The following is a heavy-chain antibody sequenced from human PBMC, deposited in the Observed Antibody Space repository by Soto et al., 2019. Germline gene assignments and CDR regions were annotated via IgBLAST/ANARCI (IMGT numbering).Heavy chain of an antibody. Sequence: GGSLRLSCSASGFTFSGSAMHWVRQAPGKGLEWVSYISSSGSTIYYADSVKGRFTISRDNAKNSLYLQMNSLRDDDTAVYYCARGRGYCGGTNCYLDYWGQGALVTVSS. CDR1: GFTFSGSA. CDR3: ARGRGYCGGTNCYLDY. V-gene: IGHV3-48*02. D-gene: IGHD2-21*01. CDR2: ISSSGSTI. J-gene: IGHJ4*02.